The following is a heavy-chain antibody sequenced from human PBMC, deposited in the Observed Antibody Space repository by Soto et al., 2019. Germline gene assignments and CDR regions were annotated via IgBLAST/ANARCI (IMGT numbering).Heavy chain of an antibody. J-gene: IGHJ4*02. CDR3: ARDRMTRQRWDE. V-gene: IGHV3-21*01. Sequence: GGSLRLSCAASGFTFSSYSMNWVRQAPGKGLEWVSSISSSSSYIYYADSVKGRFTISRDNAKNSLYLQMNSLRAEDTAVYYCARDRMTRQRWDEWGQGTLVTVSS. D-gene: IGHD4-17*01. CDR1: GFTFSSYS. CDR2: ISSSSSYI.